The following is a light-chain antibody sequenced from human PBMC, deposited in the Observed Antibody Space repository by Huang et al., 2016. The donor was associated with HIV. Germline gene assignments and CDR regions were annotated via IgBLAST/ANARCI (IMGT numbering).Light chain of an antibody. CDR3: LQYDRSPLT. J-gene: IGKJ4*01. Sequence: EVVLTQSPGTLSLSPGERATLSCRASQSLRDTYLAWYQQRPGQAPRRLIYGASSRATGIPDRFSGSGSGTDFTLTINRLEPQDFAVYFCLQYDRSPLTFGGGTKVEL. CDR2: GAS. V-gene: IGKV3-20*01. CDR1: QSLRDTY.